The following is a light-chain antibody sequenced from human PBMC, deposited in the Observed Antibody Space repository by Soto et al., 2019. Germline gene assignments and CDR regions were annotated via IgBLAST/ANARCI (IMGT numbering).Light chain of an antibody. CDR1: QSVSSSY. V-gene: IGKV3-20*01. CDR2: GAS. CDR3: QQYGSSPAWT. Sequence: EIVLTQSPGTLSLSPGERATLSCRASQSVSSSYLAWDQQKPGQAPRLLIYGASSRATGIPDRFSGSGSGTDFTLTISRLEPEDVAVYYCQQYGSSPAWTFGQGTKVEIK. J-gene: IGKJ1*01.